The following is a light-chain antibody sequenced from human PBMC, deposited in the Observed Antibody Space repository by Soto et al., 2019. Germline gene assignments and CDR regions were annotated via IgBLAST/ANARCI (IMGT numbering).Light chain of an antibody. CDR3: CSYAGSYTVV. CDR1: SRDVGAYNY. Sequence: QSALTQPRSMSGSPGQSVTVSCTGTSRDVGAYNYVSWYQHHPGKAPKLIIYDVTKRPSGVPDRFSGSKSGNTASLTISGLQAEDEAHYYCCSYAGSYTVVFGGGTKLTVL. V-gene: IGLV2-11*01. CDR2: DVT. J-gene: IGLJ2*01.